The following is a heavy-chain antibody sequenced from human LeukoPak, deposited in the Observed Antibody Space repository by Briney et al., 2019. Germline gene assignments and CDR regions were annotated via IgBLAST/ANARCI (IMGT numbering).Heavy chain of an antibody. J-gene: IGHJ4*02. D-gene: IGHD3-10*01. CDR2: IYYSGST. Sequence: SETLSLTCTVSGGSISSSSYYWGWIRQPPGKGLVWIGSIYYSGSTYYNPSLKSRVTRSVDTSKNQFSLKLSSVTAADTAVYYCARVKYYGSGSQYYFDYWGQGTLVTVSS. V-gene: IGHV4-39*01. CDR1: GGSISSSSYY. CDR3: ARVKYYGSGSQYYFDY.